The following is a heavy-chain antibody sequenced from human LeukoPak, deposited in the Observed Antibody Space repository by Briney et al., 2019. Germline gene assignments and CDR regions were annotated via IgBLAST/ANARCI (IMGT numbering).Heavy chain of an antibody. D-gene: IGHD2-2*01. J-gene: IGHJ6*03. V-gene: IGHV4-59*01. CDR3: ARIVVVPAAIFFYPDYYMDV. Sequence: PSETLSLTCTVSGGSISSYYWSWIRQPPGKGLEWIGYIYYSGSTNYNPSLKSRVTISVDTSKNQFSLKLSSVTAADTAVYYCARIVVVPAAIFFYPDYYMDVWGKGTTVTVSS. CDR2: IYYSGST. CDR1: GGSISSYY.